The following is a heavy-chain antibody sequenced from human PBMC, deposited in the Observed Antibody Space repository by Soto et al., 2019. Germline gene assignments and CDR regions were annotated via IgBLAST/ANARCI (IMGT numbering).Heavy chain of an antibody. J-gene: IGHJ3*01. Sequence: QITLKESGPTLVKPTQTLTLTCSFSGLSLRSNGEGVGWIRQPPGKAMEWLTFIYWDDDKRYNPSLKRRLTITKDTSKNQVVLTMTNMNPVDTATYYCVYRALSIHWFVGAFDFWGQGTIVTVSS. D-gene: IGHD3-10*01. V-gene: IGHV2-5*02. CDR1: GLSLRSNGEG. CDR3: VYRALSIHWFVGAFDF. CDR2: IYWDDDK.